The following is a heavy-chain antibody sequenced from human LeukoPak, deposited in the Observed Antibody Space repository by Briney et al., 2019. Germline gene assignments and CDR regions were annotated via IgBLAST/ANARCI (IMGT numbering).Heavy chain of an antibody. CDR2: ISSSGSTI. V-gene: IGHV3-11*01. J-gene: IGHJ4*02. Sequence: GGSLRLSCAASGFTFSDYYMSWIRQAPERGLEWDSYISSSGSTIYYADSVKGRFTISRDNAKTSLDLQMNSLKAEDMAVYYCARDGVRGVPDYWGQGTLVTVSS. CDR3: ARDGVRGVPDY. CDR1: GFTFSDYY. D-gene: IGHD3-10*01.